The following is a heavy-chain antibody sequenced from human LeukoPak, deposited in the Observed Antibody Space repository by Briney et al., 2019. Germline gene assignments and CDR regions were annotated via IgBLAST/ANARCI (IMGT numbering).Heavy chain of an antibody. V-gene: IGHV4-61*02. Sequence: SQTLSLTCTVSGGSISSGSYYWSWIRQPAGKGLEWIGRIYTSGSTNYNPSLKSRVTISVDTSKNQFSLKLSSVTAADTAVFYCAANSADYNTLGSSYKVWGQGTLVTVSS. D-gene: IGHD3-10*01. CDR1: GGSISSGSYY. J-gene: IGHJ4*02. CDR2: IYTSGST. CDR3: AANSADYNTLGSSYKV.